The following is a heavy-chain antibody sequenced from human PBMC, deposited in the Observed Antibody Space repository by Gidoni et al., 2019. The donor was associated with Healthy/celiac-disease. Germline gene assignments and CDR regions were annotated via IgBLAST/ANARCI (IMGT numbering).Heavy chain of an antibody. J-gene: IGHJ6*02. CDR1: GGSFISYY. CDR2: IYYSGST. Sequence: QVQLQDSGPGLVKPSETLSPTCTVPGGSFISYYWSWIRQPPGKGLEWIGYIYYSGSTNYNPSLKSRVTISVDTSKSQFSLKLSSVTAADTAVYYCARLYSSSPLDYYYYGMDVWGQGTTVTVSS. CDR3: ARLYSSSPLDYYYYGMDV. V-gene: IGHV4-59*01. D-gene: IGHD6-6*01.